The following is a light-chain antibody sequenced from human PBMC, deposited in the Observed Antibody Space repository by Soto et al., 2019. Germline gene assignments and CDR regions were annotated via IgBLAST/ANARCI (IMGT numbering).Light chain of an antibody. V-gene: IGLV2-14*03. J-gene: IGLJ1*01. Sequence: QYALTQPASASGSPGQSITISCTGTSSDVGGYNFVSWYQQHPGKVPKLMIFDVNSRPSVVSERFSGSKSGNTDSLPISGLQAEDEGDYYCSSYASSTTPVFGRGTELTVL. CDR3: SSYASSTTPV. CDR1: SSDVGGYNF. CDR2: DVN.